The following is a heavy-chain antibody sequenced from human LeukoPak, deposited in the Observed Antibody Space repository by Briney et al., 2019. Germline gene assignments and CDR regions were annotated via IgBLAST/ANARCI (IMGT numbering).Heavy chain of an antibody. V-gene: IGHV1-69*06. CDR3: AREGTGSSLSEYFQH. J-gene: IGHJ1*01. Sequence: SVKVSCKASGGTFSSYAISWVRQAPGQGLKGMGGIIPIFGTANYAQKFQGRVTITADKSTSTAYMELSSLRSEDTAVYYCAREGTGSSLSEYFQHWGQGTLVTVSS. D-gene: IGHD3-10*01. CDR1: GGTFSSYA. CDR2: IIPIFGTA.